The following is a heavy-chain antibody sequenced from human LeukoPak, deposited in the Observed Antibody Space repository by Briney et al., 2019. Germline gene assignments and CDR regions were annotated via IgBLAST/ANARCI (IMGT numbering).Heavy chain of an antibody. D-gene: IGHD1-7*01. J-gene: IGHJ4*02. CDR2: INPNSGGT. CDR1: GYTFTGYY. CDR3: ARDFAATRYNWNYGYFDY. V-gene: IGHV1-2*02. Sequence: GASVKVSCKASGYTFTGYYMHWVRQAPGQGPEWMGWINPNSGGTNYAQKFQGRVTMTRDTSISTAYMELSRLRSDDTAVYYCARDFAATRYNWNYGYFDYWGQGTLVTVSS.